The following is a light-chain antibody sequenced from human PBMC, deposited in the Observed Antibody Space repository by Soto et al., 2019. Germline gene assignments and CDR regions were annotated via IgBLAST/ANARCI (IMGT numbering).Light chain of an antibody. J-gene: IGKJ4*01. V-gene: IGKV3-11*01. Sequence: EIVLTQSPATLYLSPGERATLSCRASQSVSSYLAWYQQKPGQAPRLLIYDASNRATGIPARFSGSGSGTDFTLIITSIVPEDFAVYYCQQRSNWLTFGGGTKVEIK. CDR2: DAS. CDR3: QQRSNWLT. CDR1: QSVSSY.